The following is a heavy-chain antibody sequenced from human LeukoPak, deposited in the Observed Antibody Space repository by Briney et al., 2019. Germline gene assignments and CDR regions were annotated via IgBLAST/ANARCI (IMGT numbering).Heavy chain of an antibody. D-gene: IGHD3-22*01. CDR3: ARGDSSGYPFDY. V-gene: IGHV3-53*01. CDR2: IYSGGST. CDR1: GFTVSSNY. Sequence: GGSLRLSCAASGFTVSSNYMSWVRQAPGKGLEWVSVIYSGGSTYYADSVKGRFTISRDNSKNTLYLQMDSLRAEDTAVYYCARGDSSGYPFDYWGQGTLVTVSS. J-gene: IGHJ4*02.